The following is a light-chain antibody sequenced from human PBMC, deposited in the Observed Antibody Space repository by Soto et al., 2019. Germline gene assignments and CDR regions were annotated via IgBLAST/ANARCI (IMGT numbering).Light chain of an antibody. Sequence: QSALTQPASVSGSPGQTITISGTGTCSDVGGYDYVSWHQQHPGKAPKLMIYDVSKRPSGVSNRFSGSKSGNTASLTISGLQAEDEADYYCSSKRGSTGVFGTGTKLTVL. CDR2: DVS. CDR1: CSDVGGYDY. V-gene: IGLV2-14*01. CDR3: SSKRGSTGV. J-gene: IGLJ1*01.